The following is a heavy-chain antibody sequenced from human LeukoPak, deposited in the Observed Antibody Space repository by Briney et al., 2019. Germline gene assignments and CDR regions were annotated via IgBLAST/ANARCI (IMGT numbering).Heavy chain of an antibody. Sequence: PPGGSLRLSCAASGFTFSGSAMHWVRQAPGKGLEWVGQIESGAKSYATAYAASVKGQFTISRDNSKNTLYLQMNSLSAEDTAVYYCARRAGAYSHPYDYWGQGTLVTVSS. J-gene: IGHJ4*02. CDR2: IESGAKSYAT. V-gene: IGHV3-73*01. D-gene: IGHD4/OR15-4a*01. CDR1: GFTFSGSA. CDR3: ARRAGAYSHPYDY.